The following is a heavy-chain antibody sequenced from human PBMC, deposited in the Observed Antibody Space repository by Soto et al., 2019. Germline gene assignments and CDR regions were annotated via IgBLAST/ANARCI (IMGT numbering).Heavy chain of an antibody. CDR1: GGSFSGYY. CDR3: ARDPGIVGTTTCFDP. V-gene: IGHV4-34*01. Sequence: SETLSLTCAVYGGSFSGYYWNWIRQSPGKGLEWIGEINHSGGTNYNPSLKSRVTISVDTSKNQFSLKLRSVTAADTAVYYCARDPGIVGTTTCFDPWRQGTLVTVSS. J-gene: IGHJ5*02. CDR2: INHSGGT. D-gene: IGHD1-26*01.